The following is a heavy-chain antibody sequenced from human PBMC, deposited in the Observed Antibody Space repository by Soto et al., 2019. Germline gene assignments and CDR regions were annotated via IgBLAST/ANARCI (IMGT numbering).Heavy chain of an antibody. J-gene: IGHJ4*02. V-gene: IGHV3-33*01. D-gene: IGHD1-26*01. Sequence: LRLSCAASGFTFSSYGMHWVRQAPGKGLEWVAVIWYDGSNRYYADSVKGRFTISRDNSKNTLYLQMNSLRAEDTAVYYCARERRNIVGATFFDYWGQGALVTVSS. CDR3: ARERRNIVGATFFDY. CDR2: IWYDGSNR. CDR1: GFTFSSYG.